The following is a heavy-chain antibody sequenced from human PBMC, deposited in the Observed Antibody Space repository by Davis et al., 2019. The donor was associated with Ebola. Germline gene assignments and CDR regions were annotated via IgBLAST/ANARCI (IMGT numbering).Heavy chain of an antibody. Sequence: GESLKISCAASGFTFSSYAMSWVRQAPGKGLEWVAVISYDGSNKYYADSVKGRFTISRDNSKNTLYLQMNSLRAEDTAVYYCASSYGGLEDWGQGTLVTVSS. CDR1: GFTFSSYA. V-gene: IGHV3-30*14. J-gene: IGHJ4*02. CDR2: ISYDGSNK. D-gene: IGHD4-23*01. CDR3: ASSYGGLED.